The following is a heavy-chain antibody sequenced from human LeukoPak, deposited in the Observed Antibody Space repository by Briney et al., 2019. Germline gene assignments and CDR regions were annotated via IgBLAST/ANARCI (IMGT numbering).Heavy chain of an antibody. J-gene: IGHJ6*02. CDR2: IRYDGSNK. CDR1: GFTFSSYG. Sequence: GGSLTLSCAASGFTFSSYGMHWVRQAPGKGLEWVAFIRYDGSNKYYADSVKGRFTISRDNSKNTLYLQMNSLRAEDTAVYYCAKDDDGAYLDGMDVWGQGTTVTVSS. V-gene: IGHV3-30*02. D-gene: IGHD4/OR15-4a*01. CDR3: AKDDDGAYLDGMDV.